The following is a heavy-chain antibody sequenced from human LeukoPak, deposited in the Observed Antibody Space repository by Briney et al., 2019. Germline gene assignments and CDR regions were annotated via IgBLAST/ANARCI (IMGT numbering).Heavy chain of an antibody. CDR3: AKKACSSASCPSYFDY. Sequence: GGSLRLSCAASGFTFSNYAMNWVRQAPGKGLEWVSGILDSGVGTLYPDSVKGRFTISRDNSKNTLYLQMIRLRADDTAVYYCAKKACSSASCPSYFDYWGQGTLVTVSS. D-gene: IGHD2-2*01. J-gene: IGHJ4*02. V-gene: IGHV3-23*01. CDR1: GFTFSNYA. CDR2: ILDSGVGT.